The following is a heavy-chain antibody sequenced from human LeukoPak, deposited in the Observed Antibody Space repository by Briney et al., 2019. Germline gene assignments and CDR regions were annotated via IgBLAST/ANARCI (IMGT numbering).Heavy chain of an antibody. D-gene: IGHD3-3*01. V-gene: IGHV3-23*01. CDR2: ISGSGT. CDR3: ARCGHDFWSGYMVDY. Sequence: GGSLRLSCTTPKFNFHNYGLTWVRQAPGKELEWVSSISGSGTQYAASVQGRFTISRDNSKNSLYLQMNSLRAEDTAVYYCARCGHDFWSGYMVDYWGQGTLVTVSS. CDR1: KFNFHNYG. J-gene: IGHJ4*02.